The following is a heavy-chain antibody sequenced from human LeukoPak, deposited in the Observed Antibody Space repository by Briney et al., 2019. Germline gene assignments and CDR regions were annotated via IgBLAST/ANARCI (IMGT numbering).Heavy chain of an antibody. Sequence: ASETLSLTCAVYGGSFSGYYWSWIRQPPGKGLEWIGEINHSGSTNYNPSLKSRVTISVDTSKNQFSLKLSSVTAADTAVYYCARGSGPGSIDYWGQGTLVTVSS. J-gene: IGHJ4*02. D-gene: IGHD1-26*01. CDR2: INHSGST. CDR1: GGSFSGYY. CDR3: ARGSGPGSIDY. V-gene: IGHV4-34*01.